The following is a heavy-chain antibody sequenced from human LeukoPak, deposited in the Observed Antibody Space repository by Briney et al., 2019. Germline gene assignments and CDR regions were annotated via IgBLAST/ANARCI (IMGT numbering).Heavy chain of an antibody. CDR1: GFTFSSYA. V-gene: IGHV3-53*01. J-gene: IGHJ4*02. D-gene: IGHD6-19*01. CDR3: ARDETSRGWYELDY. Sequence: GGSLRLSCAASGFTFSSYAMSWVRQAPGKGLEWVSDIYSGGSTIYAGFVKGRFTLPRNNPKKTPFPQMNSLRAEDTAVYYCARDETSRGWYELDYWGQGTLVTVSS. CDR2: IYSGGST.